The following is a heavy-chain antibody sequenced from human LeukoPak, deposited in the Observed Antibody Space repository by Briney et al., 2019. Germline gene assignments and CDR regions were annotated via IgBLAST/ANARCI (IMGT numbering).Heavy chain of an antibody. Sequence: GESLKISCERSGYTFTSYSSAWVRQIPGKGLGWMRIIYPGDSDTTYSPPFQGQFTTPAEKSITTSYPQWTSLKASDTAMYYCARRTPARRYFEPKERWLEPWGQGPLVTVSS. D-gene: IGHD3-9*01. CDR1: GYTFTSYS. J-gene: IGHJ5*02. V-gene: IGHV5-51*01. CDR2: IYPGDSDT. CDR3: ARRTPARRYFEPKERWLEP.